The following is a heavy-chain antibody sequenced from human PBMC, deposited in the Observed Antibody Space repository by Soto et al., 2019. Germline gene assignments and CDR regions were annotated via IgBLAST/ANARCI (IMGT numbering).Heavy chain of an antibody. D-gene: IGHD1-26*01. Sequence: QVQLVQSGAEVKKPGSSVKVSCKASGDTFSSYTISWVRQAPGQGLEWMGRIIPILDIATYAQKFQGRVTITADKPTSTAYMELSSLRSEDTAVYYGAAGAHGAFDIWGHGTMVTVSS. CDR1: GDTFSSYT. V-gene: IGHV1-69*02. J-gene: IGHJ3*02. CDR2: IIPILDIA. CDR3: AAGAHGAFDI.